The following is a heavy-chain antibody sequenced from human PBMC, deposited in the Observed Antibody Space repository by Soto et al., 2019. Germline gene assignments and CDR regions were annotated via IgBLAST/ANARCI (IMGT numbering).Heavy chain of an antibody. Sequence: EVQVVESGGGLVQPGGSLRLSCVASGFTFSDHNRDWVRQAPGKGLEWVGRTRNKRNSYKTDYAASVEDRCTLSRDDSQNSQKLQLKRLKNDGTAVYESVRGISISGDDESSFYGYYGRFVWGHWPTVIGS. CDR1: GFTFSDHN. D-gene: IGHD3-16*01. CDR2: TRNKRNSYKT. V-gene: IGHV3-72*01. J-gene: IGHJ6*01. CDR3: VRGISISGDDESSFYGYYGRFV.